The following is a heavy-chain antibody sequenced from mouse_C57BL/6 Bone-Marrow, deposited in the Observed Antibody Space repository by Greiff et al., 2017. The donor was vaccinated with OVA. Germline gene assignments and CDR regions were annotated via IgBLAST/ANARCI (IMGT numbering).Heavy chain of an antibody. V-gene: IGHV3-6*01. CDR1: GYSITSGYY. J-gene: IGHJ2*01. CDR3: AREGWGFDY. CDR2: ISYDGSN. Sequence: EVHLVESGPGLVKPSQSLSLTCSVTGYSITSGYYWNWIRQFPGNKLEWMGYISYDGSNNYNPSLKNRISITRDTSKNQFFLKLSCVTTEDTATYYCAREGWGFDYCGQGTALTVSS. D-gene: IGHD1-1*02.